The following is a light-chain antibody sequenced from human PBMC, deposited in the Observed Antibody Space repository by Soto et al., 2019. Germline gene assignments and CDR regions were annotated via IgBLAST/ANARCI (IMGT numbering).Light chain of an antibody. V-gene: IGKV1-5*03. CDR1: QSILSY. CDR3: QHYSTYPYT. Sequence: DIQMTQSPSTLSASVGDRVTITCRASQSILSYLAWYQQKPGKAPKLLIYMASNLESAVTSRFSGSGFGTEFTLTISSLQPDDFATYYCQHYSTYPYTFGQGSKLEIK. CDR2: MAS. J-gene: IGKJ2*01.